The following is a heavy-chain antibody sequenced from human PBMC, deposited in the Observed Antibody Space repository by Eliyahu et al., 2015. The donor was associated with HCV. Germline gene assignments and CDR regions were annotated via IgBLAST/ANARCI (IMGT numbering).Heavy chain of an antibody. Sequence: EVQLVESGGGLIQPGGSLRLSCAASGFTVSHTYMSWVRQAPGKGLEWVSVVYSDGTTFYIDSVRGRFTISRDISNNMVFLQMNNLRTEDTAVYYCMRDSSDWYASWGQGTLVTVSS. D-gene: IGHD6-19*01. CDR1: GFTVSHTY. CDR2: VYSDGTT. J-gene: IGHJ4*02. CDR3: MRDSSDWYAS. V-gene: IGHV3-53*01.